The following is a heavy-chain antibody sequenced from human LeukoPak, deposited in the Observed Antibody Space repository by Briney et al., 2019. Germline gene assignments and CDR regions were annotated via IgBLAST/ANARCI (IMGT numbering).Heavy chain of an antibody. CDR3: ARDNGDGYNFDY. J-gene: IGHJ4*02. Sequence: PSETLSLTCTVSGGSISSSNYYWSWIRQPAGKGLEWIGRIYTSGSTNYNPSLKSRVTISVDTSKNQFSLKLSSVTAADTAVYYCARDNGDGYNFDYWGQGTLVTVSS. CDR1: GGSISSSNYY. CDR2: IYTSGST. D-gene: IGHD5-24*01. V-gene: IGHV4-61*02.